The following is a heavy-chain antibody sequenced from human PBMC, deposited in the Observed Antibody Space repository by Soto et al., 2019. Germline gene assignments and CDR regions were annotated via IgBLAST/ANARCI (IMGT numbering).Heavy chain of an antibody. V-gene: IGHV1-69*01. CDR2: IIPMSGTV. D-gene: IGHD3-22*01. Sequence: QVQLVQSGAEVKKPESSVKVSCKASEGTFSSYAISWVRQAPGQGLEWMGGIIPMSGTVKYAQKFQGRVTITADESTTTAYMELSSLRYEDTAVYYCNLDSSGSYDVFDIWGQGTVVTVSS. J-gene: IGHJ3*02. CDR3: NLDSSGSYDVFDI. CDR1: EGTFSSYA.